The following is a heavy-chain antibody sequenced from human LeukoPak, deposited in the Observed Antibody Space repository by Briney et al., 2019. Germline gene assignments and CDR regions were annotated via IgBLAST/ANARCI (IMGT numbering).Heavy chain of an antibody. CDR3: ASSPGGTSAFDI. CDR2: IYYSGST. J-gene: IGHJ3*02. CDR1: GGSISSYY. Sequence: SETLSLTCTVSGGSISSYYWSWIRQPPGKGLEWIGYIYYSGSTNYNPSLKSRVTISVGTSKNQFSLKVSSVTAADTAVYYCASSPGGTSAFDIWGQGTKVTVSS. V-gene: IGHV4-59*01. D-gene: IGHD1-1*01.